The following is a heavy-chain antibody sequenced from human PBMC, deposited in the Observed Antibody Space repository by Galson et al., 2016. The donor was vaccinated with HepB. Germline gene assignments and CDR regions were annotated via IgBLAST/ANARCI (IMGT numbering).Heavy chain of an antibody. CDR2: IDPDGGNT. Sequence: SLRLSCAVSGFTFEDYAMHWVRQVPGKGLVWVSRIDPDGGNTEYADSVKGRFTISRDNAKNTLYLQMNSLRAEDTAVYYCARDWYSSPGSWGQGTLVTVSS. CDR3: ARDWYSSPGS. J-gene: IGHJ5*02. D-gene: IGHD6-13*01. CDR1: GFTFEDYA. V-gene: IGHV3-74*01.